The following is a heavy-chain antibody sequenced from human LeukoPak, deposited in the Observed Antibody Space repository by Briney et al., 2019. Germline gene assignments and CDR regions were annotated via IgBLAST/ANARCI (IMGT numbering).Heavy chain of an antibody. CDR1: GFTFSTYS. CDR3: ARGPYQDIDTSNFNYFGY. V-gene: IGHV3-21*01. D-gene: IGHD3-22*01. Sequence: PGGSLRLSCAASGFTFSTYSMNWVRQAPGKGLEWVSSITTSSSYIYYADSVKGRFTISRDNAKSSLYLQMNSLRAEDTAVYYCARGPYQDIDTSNFNYFGYWGQGTLVTVSS. CDR2: ITTSSSYI. J-gene: IGHJ4*02.